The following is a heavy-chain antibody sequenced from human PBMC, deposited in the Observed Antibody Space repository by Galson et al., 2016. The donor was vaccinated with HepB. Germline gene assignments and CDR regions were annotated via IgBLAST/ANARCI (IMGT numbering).Heavy chain of an antibody. D-gene: IGHD5-12*01. CDR3: AVYSGYGGADS. CDR1: GFSFSTHT. CDR2: ISSDETRK. J-gene: IGHJ4*02. Sequence: SLRLSCAASGFSFSTHTMHWVRQAPGKGLEWVALISSDETRKYYADSVRGRFTVSRDKSQSTLFLQMNSLRPDDTAVYYCAVYSGYGGADSWGQGTLVTVAS. V-gene: IGHV3-30*04.